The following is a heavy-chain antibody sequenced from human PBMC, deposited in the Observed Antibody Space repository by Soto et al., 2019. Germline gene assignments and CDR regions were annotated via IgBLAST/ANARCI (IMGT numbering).Heavy chain of an antibody. CDR2: VKSKNDGGTT. CDR1: GFTFSTAC. CDR3: TTDSYITSIIVRFDY. Sequence: GGSLRLSCAASGFTFSTACINWVRQAPGKGLEWVGRVKSKNDGGTTDFAAPVKGRFAISRDDSKNMVYLEMNSLQTEDTAIYYCTTDSYITSIIVRFDYWGHGTLVTVSS. V-gene: IGHV3-15*07. D-gene: IGHD3-22*01. J-gene: IGHJ4*01.